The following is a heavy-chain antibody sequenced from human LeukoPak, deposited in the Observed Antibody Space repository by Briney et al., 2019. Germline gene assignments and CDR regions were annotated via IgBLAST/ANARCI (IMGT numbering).Heavy chain of an antibody. Sequence: QPGGSLRLSCAASGFTFSSYAMSWVRQAPGKGLEWVSAISGSGGSTYYADSVKGRFTISRDNSKNTLYLQMNSLRAEDTAVYYCARDLQQSTLSNNWFDPWGQGTLVTVSS. CDR3: ARDLQQSTLSNNWFDP. CDR2: ISGSGGST. J-gene: IGHJ5*02. D-gene: IGHD6-13*01. CDR1: GFTFSSYA. V-gene: IGHV3-23*01.